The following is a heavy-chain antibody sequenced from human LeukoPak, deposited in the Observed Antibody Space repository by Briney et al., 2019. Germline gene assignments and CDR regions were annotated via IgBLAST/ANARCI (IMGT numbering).Heavy chain of an antibody. CDR1: GYTFTDHY. D-gene: IGHD3-16*01. V-gene: IGHV1-18*04. J-gene: IGHJ4*02. CDR2: ISAYNGNT. CDR3: ARDPGSVWDY. Sequence: ASVKVSCKASGYTFTDHYLHWVRQAPGQGLEWMGWISAYNGNTNYAQKLQGRVTMTTDTSTSTAYMELRSLRSDDTAVYYCARDPGSVWDYWGQGTLVTVSS.